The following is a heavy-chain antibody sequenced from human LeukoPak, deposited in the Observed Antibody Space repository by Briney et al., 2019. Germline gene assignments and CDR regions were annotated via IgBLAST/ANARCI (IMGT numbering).Heavy chain of an antibody. J-gene: IGHJ1*01. V-gene: IGHV3-30*18. CDR3: AKGPETGWYEYFQH. Sequence: PARSLRLSCAASGFTFSSYGMHWVRQAPGKGLEWVAVISYDGSHKYYADSVKGRLTISRDNSKNTLYLQMNSLRAEDTAVYYCAKGPETGWYEYFQHWGQGTLVTVSS. CDR2: ISYDGSHK. D-gene: IGHD6-19*01. CDR1: GFTFSSYG.